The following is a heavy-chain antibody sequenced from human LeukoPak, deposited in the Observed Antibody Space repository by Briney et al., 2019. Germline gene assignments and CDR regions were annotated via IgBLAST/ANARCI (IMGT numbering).Heavy chain of an antibody. CDR1: RDSLSINSAA. J-gene: IGHJ3*02. Sequence: SQTLSLTCALSRDSLSINSAAWNSIRQSPSRGLEWLVRTYYRSEWYNEYAVSVKSRITINPDTSKNQFSLQLNSVTPEDTAVYYCARDYSSGWYFYGAFDIWGQGTMVTVSS. D-gene: IGHD6-19*01. CDR2: TYYRSEWYN. CDR3: ARDYSSGWYFYGAFDI. V-gene: IGHV6-1*01.